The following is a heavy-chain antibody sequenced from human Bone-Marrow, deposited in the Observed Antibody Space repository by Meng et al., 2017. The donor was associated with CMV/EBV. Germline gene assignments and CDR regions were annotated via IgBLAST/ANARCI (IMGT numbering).Heavy chain of an antibody. CDR3: ARGQYCSSTSCSTGYYYYGMDV. J-gene: IGHJ6*02. D-gene: IGHD2-2*01. Sequence: GESLKISCAASGFTFSSYGTHWVRQAPGKGLEWVAFIRHDASTDSVKGRFTISRDNSKNTLYLQMNSLRAEDTAVYYCARGQYCSSTSCSTGYYYYGMDVWGQGTTVTVSS. V-gene: IGHV3-30*02. CDR2: IRHDAST. CDR1: GFTFSSYG.